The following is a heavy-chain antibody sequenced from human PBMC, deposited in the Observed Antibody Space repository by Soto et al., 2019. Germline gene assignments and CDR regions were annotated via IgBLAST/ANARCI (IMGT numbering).Heavy chain of an antibody. V-gene: IGHV1-8*01. J-gene: IGHJ4*02. CDR2: MNPNSGNT. CDR1: GYTFTSYD. D-gene: IGHD4-17*01. CDR3: ARGPTSGDPSYYFAY. Sequence: ASVKVSCKASGYTFTSYDINWVRQATGQRLEWMGWMNPNSGNTGYAQKFQGRVTMTRNTSISTAYMELSSLRSEDTAVYYCARGPTSGDPSYYFAYWGQGTLVTVSS.